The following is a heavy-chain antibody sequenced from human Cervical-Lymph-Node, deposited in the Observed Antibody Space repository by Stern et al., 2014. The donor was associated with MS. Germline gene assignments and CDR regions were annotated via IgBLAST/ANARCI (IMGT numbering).Heavy chain of an antibody. V-gene: IGHV1-24*01. CDR2: FDPEVGET. D-gene: IGHD1-26*01. CDR1: GYILSEIS. J-gene: IGHJ6*02. CDR3: ATDVATGRDPTHYSHYGMDV. Sequence: QVQLLQPGAEVKKPGASVKVSCKVSGYILSEISMHWVRQAPGKWLEWMGGFDPEVGETIYAQKFQGRVTMTEDTPKDTAYLELSSLRSDDTAVYYCATDVATGRDPTHYSHYGMDVWGQGTTVTVSS.